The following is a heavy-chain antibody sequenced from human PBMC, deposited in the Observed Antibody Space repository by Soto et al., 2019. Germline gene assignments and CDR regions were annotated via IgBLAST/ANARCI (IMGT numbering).Heavy chain of an antibody. CDR2: ISYDGSNK. CDR3: AGGGDYVLGY. D-gene: IGHD4-17*01. V-gene: IGHV3-30-3*01. Sequence: QVQLVESGGGVVQPGRSVRLSCAASGFTFSSYAMHWVRQAPGKGLEWVAVISYDGSNKYYADSVKGRFTISRDNSKNTLYLQMNSLRAEDTAVYYCAGGGDYVLGYWGQGTLVTVSS. CDR1: GFTFSSYA. J-gene: IGHJ4*02.